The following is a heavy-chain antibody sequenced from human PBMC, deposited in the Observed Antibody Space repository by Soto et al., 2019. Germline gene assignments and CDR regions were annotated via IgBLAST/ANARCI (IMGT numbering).Heavy chain of an antibody. Sequence: PSETLALTCAVYGGSFSGYYWSWMRQPPGKGLEWIGEINHSGSTNYNPSLKSRVTISVDTSKNQFSLKLSSVTAADTAVYYCARDPLADSYYYYGMDVWGQGTTVTVSS. V-gene: IGHV4-34*01. D-gene: IGHD3-22*01. CDR3: ARDPLADSYYYYGMDV. CDR2: INHSGST. CDR1: GGSFSGYY. J-gene: IGHJ6*02.